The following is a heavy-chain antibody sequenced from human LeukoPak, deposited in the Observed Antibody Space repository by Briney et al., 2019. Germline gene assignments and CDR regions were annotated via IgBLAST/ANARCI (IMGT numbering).Heavy chain of an antibody. CDR2: ISSSSSYT. J-gene: IGHJ3*01. D-gene: IGHD4-11*01. Sequence: GGSLRLSCAASGFTFSDYYMTWLRQAPGKGLEWVPYISSSSSYTNYADSVKGRFTISRDNAKNSLYLQMNSLRAEDTAVYYCARGRDYAFDLWGQGTKVTVSS. CDR1: GFTFSDYY. V-gene: IGHV3-11*06. CDR3: ARGRDYAFDL.